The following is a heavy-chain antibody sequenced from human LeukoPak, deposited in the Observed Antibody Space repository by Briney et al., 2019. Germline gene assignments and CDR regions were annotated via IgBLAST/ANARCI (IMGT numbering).Heavy chain of an antibody. CDR1: GFTFSSYD. CDR3: AKSWANYYDSSGYYLLGY. J-gene: IGHJ4*02. Sequence: GESLRLSCAASGFTFSSYDMHWVRQAPGKGLEWVAFIRYDGSNKYYADSVKGRFTISRDNSKNTLYLQMNSLRAEDTAVYYCAKSWANYYDSSGYYLLGYWGQGTLVTVSS. CDR2: IRYDGSNK. D-gene: IGHD3-22*01. V-gene: IGHV3-30*02.